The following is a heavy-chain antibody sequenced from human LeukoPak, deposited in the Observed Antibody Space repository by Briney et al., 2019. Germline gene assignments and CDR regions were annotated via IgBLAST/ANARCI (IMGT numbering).Heavy chain of an antibody. CDR2: VSGNNGNT. D-gene: IGHD1-1*01. Sequence: PMASVKVSCKASGYTFTTYGISWVRQAPGQGLEWMGWVSGNNGNTNYAQKLQGRVTMTTDTSTNTAYMELRSLRSDDTAVYYYARDFYHSGTNWYDVFDVWGQGTMVTVSS. J-gene: IGHJ3*01. CDR3: ARDFYHSGTNWYDVFDV. V-gene: IGHV1-18*01. CDR1: GYTFTTYG.